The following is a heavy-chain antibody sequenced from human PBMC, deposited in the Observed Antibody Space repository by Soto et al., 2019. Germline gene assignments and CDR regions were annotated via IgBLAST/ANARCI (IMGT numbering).Heavy chain of an antibody. J-gene: IGHJ6*02. CDR2: INPNSGGT. Sequence: ASVKVSCKASGYTFTGYYMHWVRQAPGQGLEWMGWINPNSGGTNYAQKFQGWVTMTRDTSISTAYMELSRLRSDDTAVYYCARGGSGGGYDERFYYYGMDVWGQGTTVTVSS. V-gene: IGHV1-2*04. D-gene: IGHD5-12*01. CDR1: GYTFTGYY. CDR3: ARGGSGGGYDERFYYYGMDV.